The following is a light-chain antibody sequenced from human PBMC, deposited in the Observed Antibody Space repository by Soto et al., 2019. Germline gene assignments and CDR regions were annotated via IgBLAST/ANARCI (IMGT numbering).Light chain of an antibody. J-gene: IGKJ5*01. CDR1: QSVSSSY. V-gene: IGKV3-20*01. CDR2: GAS. CDR3: QQYDNSPIT. Sequence: EIVLTQSPGTLPLSPGERATLSRRASQSVSSSYLAWYQQKPGQAPRLLIYGASSRATGIPDRFSGSGSGTDFTLTISRLEPEDFAVYYCQQYDNSPITFGQGTRLEIK.